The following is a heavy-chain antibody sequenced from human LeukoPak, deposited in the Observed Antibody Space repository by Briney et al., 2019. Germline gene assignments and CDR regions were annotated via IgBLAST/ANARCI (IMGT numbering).Heavy chain of an antibody. D-gene: IGHD6-13*01. J-gene: IGHJ4*02. Sequence: PSETLSLTCTVSGASISGYYWSWSRQPDGKGLEWIGRIYNNGDTKYNPSLKSRVTMSVDTSKNQFSLKLSSVTAADTAVYFCAREAATAAHLHYWGQGTLVTVTS. CDR1: GASISGYY. CDR2: IYNNGDT. CDR3: AREAATAAHLHY. V-gene: IGHV4-4*07.